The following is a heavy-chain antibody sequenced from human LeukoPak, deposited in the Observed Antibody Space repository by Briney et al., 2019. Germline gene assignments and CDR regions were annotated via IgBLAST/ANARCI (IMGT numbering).Heavy chain of an antibody. V-gene: IGHV3-9*03. D-gene: IGHD6-13*01. CDR1: GFTFDDYA. CDR2: ISWNSGSI. Sequence: GGSLRLSCAASGFTFDDYAMHWVRQAPGKGLEWVSGISWNSGSIGYADSVKGRFTISRDNAKNSLYLQMNSLRAEDMAVYYCASLRSSSWYDHFDYWGQGTLVTVSS. CDR3: ASLRSSSWYDHFDY. J-gene: IGHJ4*02.